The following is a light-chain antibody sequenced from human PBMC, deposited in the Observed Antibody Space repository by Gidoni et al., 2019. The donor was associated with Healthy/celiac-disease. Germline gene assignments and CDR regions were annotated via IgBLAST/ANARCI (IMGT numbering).Light chain of an antibody. CDR1: PSVSSY. CDR2: DAS. J-gene: IGKJ4*01. CDR3: QQRSNWPPLT. Sequence: EIVFTQSPATLSLSPGERATLSCRASPSVSSYLAWYQQKPGQAPRLLIYDASNRATGLPARFSGSGSGTDFTLTISSLEPEDFAVYYCQQRSNWPPLTFGGGTKVEIK. V-gene: IGKV3-11*01.